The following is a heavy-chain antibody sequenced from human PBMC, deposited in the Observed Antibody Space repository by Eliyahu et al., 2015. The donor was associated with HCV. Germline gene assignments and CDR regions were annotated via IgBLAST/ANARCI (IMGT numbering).Heavy chain of an antibody. CDR3: ARGVRSRYSSSCFDY. CDR2: ISYEGSKE. D-gene: IGHD6-13*01. CDR1: EFSFSDYG. V-gene: IGHV3-33*01. J-gene: IGHJ4*02. Sequence: QVHLVESGGGVVQPGGSLRXXCXAXEFSFSDYGMPWVRQAPGKGLGWVAAISYEGSKEYYIDSVKGRFTISRDNSKNTLYLQLDSLRGEDTATYYCARGVRSRYSSSCFDYWGQGTLVTVSS.